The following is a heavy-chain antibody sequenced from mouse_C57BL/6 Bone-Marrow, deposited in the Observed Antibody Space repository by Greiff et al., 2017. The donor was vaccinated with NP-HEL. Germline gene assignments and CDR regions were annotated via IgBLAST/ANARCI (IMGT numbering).Heavy chain of an antibody. V-gene: IGHV8-8*01. CDR2: IWWDDDK. J-gene: IGHJ1*03. D-gene: IGHD1-1*01. CDR1: GFSLSTFGMG. Sequence: VMLVESGPGILQPSQTLSLTCSFSGFSLSTFGMGVGWIRQPSGKGLEWLAHIWWDDDKSFNPALKRRLPISKDTSKNQVFLKMANVDTADTATYYCARIAERYGSSPYWYFDVWGTGTTVTVSS. CDR3: ARIAERYGSSPYWYFDV.